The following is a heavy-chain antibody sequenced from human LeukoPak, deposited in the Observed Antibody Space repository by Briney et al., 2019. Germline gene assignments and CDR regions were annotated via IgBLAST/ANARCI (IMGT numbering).Heavy chain of an antibody. J-gene: IGHJ4*02. D-gene: IGHD2-8*02. CDR1: RFIFSDHY. V-gene: IGHV3-72*01. CDR3: TRAYWYRFDY. Sequence: GGSLRLSCAASRFIFSDHYMFWVRQAPGKGLEWVGHVGNKDDSYTTDYAASVKGRFTISRDDSKNSVDLQMNSLKIEDTAMYYCTRAYWYRFDYWGQGTLVTVSS. CDR2: VGNKDDSYTT.